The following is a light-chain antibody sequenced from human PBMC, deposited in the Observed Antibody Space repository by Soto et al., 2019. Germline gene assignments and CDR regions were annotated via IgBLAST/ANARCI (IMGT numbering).Light chain of an antibody. CDR2: AAS. J-gene: IGKJ2*01. CDR3: QQSYSTPYT. Sequence: DLPMTQSPSSLSASVGDRVTITCRATQSITSYLNWYQQKPGKAPKLLIYAASSLQSGVPSRLSGSGSGTDFTLTISSLQPEDFATYYCQQSYSTPYTFGQGTKLEIK. CDR1: QSITSY. V-gene: IGKV1-39*01.